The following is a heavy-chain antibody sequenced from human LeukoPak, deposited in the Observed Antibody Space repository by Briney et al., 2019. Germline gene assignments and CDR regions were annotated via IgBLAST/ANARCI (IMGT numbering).Heavy chain of an antibody. V-gene: IGHV4-59*01. CDR2: IYHTGST. D-gene: IGHD6-25*01. Sequence: KPSETLSLTCTVSGGSISSYYWSWIRQPTGKGLEWIANIYHTGSTNYNPSLSSRVTISIDTAKNQFSLKLTSVTAADTAVYYCARRGRNSSGWQDYLWGQGTLVTVSS. CDR3: ARRGRNSSGWQDYL. J-gene: IGHJ4*02. CDR1: GGSISSYY.